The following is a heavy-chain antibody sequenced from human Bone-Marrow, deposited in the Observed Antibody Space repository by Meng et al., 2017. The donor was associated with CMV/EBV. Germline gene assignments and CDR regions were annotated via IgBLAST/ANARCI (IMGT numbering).Heavy chain of an antibody. CDR1: GGSISSSSYY. Sequence: QLQLRESGPGLVKPSETLSLTCTVSGGSISSSSYYWGWIRQPPGKGLEWIGSIYYSGSTYYNPSLKSRVTISVDTSKNQFSLKLSSVTAADTAVYYCAREVITMVRGVIIKNWFDPWGQGTLVTVFS. V-gene: IGHV4-39*07. CDR3: AREVITMVRGVIIKNWFDP. D-gene: IGHD3-10*01. CDR2: IYYSGST. J-gene: IGHJ5*02.